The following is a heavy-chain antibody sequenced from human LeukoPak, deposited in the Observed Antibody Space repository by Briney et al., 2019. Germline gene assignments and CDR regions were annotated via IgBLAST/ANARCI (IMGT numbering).Heavy chain of an antibody. CDR1: GYTFIGYY. Sequence: ASVKVSCKASGYTFIGYYMHWVRQAPGQGLEWMGWINPNSGGTNYAQKFQGRVTMTRDTSISTAYMELSRLRSDDTAVYYCARVRRPVGATSPFDYWGQGTLVTVSS. J-gene: IGHJ4*02. CDR3: ARVRRPVGATSPFDY. V-gene: IGHV1-2*02. CDR2: INPNSGGT. D-gene: IGHD1-26*01.